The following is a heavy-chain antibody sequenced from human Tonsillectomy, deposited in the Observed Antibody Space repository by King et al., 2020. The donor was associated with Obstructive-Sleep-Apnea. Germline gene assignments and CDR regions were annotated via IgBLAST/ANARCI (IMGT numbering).Heavy chain of an antibody. V-gene: IGHV3-49*03. J-gene: IGHJ4*02. D-gene: IGHD3-22*01. CDR3: TRDLGYYDTSGYLGFY. CDR1: GFTFCDYA. Sequence: QLVQSGGGLVQPGRSLRLSCTASGFTFCDYAMSWFRQAPGEGLEWGGFIRRKGYGGTTEYAEFGKGRFTISRDDSKSIAYLQMTSLKTEDTAVYYCTRDLGYYDTSGYLGFYWGQGTLVTVSS. CDR2: IRRKGYGGTT.